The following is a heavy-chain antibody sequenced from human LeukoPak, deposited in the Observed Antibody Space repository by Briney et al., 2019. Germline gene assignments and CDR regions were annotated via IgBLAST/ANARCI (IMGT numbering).Heavy chain of an antibody. CDR1: GFTFSNAW. CDR3: XXGXYYFDY. V-gene: IGHV3-15*07. J-gene: IGHJ4*02. CDR2: IKSKPNGGTI. Sequence: GGSLRLSCAGSGFTFSNAWMNWVRQAPGKGLEWVGRIKSKPNGGTIDYAAPVKGRFTISRDDSKNTVYLQMNSLKTEDTAVYXXXXGXYYFDYWGQGTLVTVSS.